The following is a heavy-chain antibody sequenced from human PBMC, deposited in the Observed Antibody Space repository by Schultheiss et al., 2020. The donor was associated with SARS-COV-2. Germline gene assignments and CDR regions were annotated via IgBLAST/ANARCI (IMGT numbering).Heavy chain of an antibody. Sequence: SETLSLTCTVSGGSISSYYWSWIRQPPGKGLEWIGEINHSGSTNYNPSLKSRVTISVDTSKNQFSLKLSSVTAADTAVYYCARLGSTVTTGLYYYGMDVWGQGTTVTVSS. CDR1: GGSISSYY. D-gene: IGHD4-17*01. CDR2: INHSGST. V-gene: IGHV4-59*01. J-gene: IGHJ6*02. CDR3: ARLGSTVTTGLYYYGMDV.